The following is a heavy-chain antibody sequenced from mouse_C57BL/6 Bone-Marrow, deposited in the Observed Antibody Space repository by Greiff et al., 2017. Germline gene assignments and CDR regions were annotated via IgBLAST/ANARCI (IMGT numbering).Heavy chain of an antibody. Sequence: EVKLMESGGGLVKPGGSLKLSCAASGFTFSDYGMHWVRQAPEKGLEWVAYISSGSSTIYYADTVTGRFTISRDNAKNTLFLQMTSLRSEDTAMYYCARQGYGINDWYFDVWGTGTTVTVSS. CDR3: ARQGYGINDWYFDV. J-gene: IGHJ1*03. D-gene: IGHD1-1*01. CDR2: ISSGSSTI. CDR1: GFTFSDYG. V-gene: IGHV5-17*01.